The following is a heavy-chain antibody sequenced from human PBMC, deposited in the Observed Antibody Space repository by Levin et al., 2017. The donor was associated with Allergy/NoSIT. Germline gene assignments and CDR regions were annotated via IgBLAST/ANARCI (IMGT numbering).Heavy chain of an antibody. CDR1: GGSISSYY. J-gene: IGHJ3*02. V-gene: IGHV4-59*01. CDR3: VTSSSTNQGLVAFDI. CDR2: IYYSGST. Sequence: TSETLSLTCTVSGGSISSYYWSWIRQPPGKGLEWIGYIYYSGSTNYNPSLKSRVTISVDTSKNQFSLKLSSVTAADTVVYYCVTSSSTNQGLVAFDIWGQGTMVTVSS. D-gene: IGHD2-2*01.